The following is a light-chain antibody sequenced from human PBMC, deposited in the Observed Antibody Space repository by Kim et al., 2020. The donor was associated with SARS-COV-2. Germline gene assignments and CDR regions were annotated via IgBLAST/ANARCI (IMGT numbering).Light chain of an antibody. CDR3: QAWDSGHVV. Sequence: SVSPGQTATITCSGDKLGDKYACWYQQKPGQSPVLVMYEDKRRPSGIPERFSGSSSGNTATLTISGTQAMDEADYYCQAWDSGHVVFGGGTQLTVL. CDR1: KLGDKY. CDR2: EDK. J-gene: IGLJ2*01. V-gene: IGLV3-1*01.